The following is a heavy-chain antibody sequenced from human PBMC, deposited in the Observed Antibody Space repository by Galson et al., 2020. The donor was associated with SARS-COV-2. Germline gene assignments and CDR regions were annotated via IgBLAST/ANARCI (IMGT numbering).Heavy chain of an antibody. CDR1: GYTFTSYG. J-gene: IGHJ4*02. CDR2: ISAYNDHT. D-gene: IGHD2-8*02. CDR3: ASSAGYCTAASCAAGYY. V-gene: IGHV1-18*01. Sequence: ASVKVSCKASGYTFTSYGFSWVRQAPGQGLEWMGWISAYNDHTNYAQRLQGRVTLTADVYTSTAYMELRGLTSDDTAVYYCASSAGYCTAASCAAGYYWGQGTLVTVSS.